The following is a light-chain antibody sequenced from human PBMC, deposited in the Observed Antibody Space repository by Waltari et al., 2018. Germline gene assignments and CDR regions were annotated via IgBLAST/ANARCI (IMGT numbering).Light chain of an antibody. Sequence: SYGLTQPPSVSVSPGQTAKINCSGDVLPRQYAAWYRQRPGQAPIMLIYKDIERPSGNPGRCSGSSSGTTVTLTISGVQAEDDGDYFCQSTDTNSGTRVFGSGTKVNVL. CDR3: QSTDTNSGTRV. J-gene: IGLJ1*01. CDR1: VLPRQY. V-gene: IGLV3-25*03. CDR2: KDI.